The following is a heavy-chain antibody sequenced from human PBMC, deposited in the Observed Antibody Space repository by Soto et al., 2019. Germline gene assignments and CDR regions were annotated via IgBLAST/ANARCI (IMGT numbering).Heavy chain of an antibody. CDR1: GGSISSGPYS. CDR2: FHYGEST. CDR3: ARLGGFCSSTNCYGYYAMDV. D-gene: IGHD2-2*01. Sequence: ETLSLTCTVSGGSISSGPYSWGWIRQPPGEGLEWIATFHYGESTHYNPSLESRVTVSVDTSQNHFSLKVSSVTVADTAVYYCARLGGFCSSTNCYGYYAMDVWGQGTTVTGSS. V-gene: IGHV4-39*02. J-gene: IGHJ6*02.